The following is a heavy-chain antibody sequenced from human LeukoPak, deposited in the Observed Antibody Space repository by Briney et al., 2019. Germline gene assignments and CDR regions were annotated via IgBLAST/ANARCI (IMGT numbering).Heavy chain of an antibody. J-gene: IGHJ4*02. V-gene: IGHV4-59*12. Sequence: SETLSLTCTVSGGSINSYYWSWIRQPPGKGLEWIGYVDHSGSTNYNPSLKSRVTISVDTSKNQFSLKLSSVTAADTAVYYCARSELLDYWGQGTLVTVSS. CDR3: ARSELLDY. CDR1: GGSINSYY. CDR2: VDHSGST. D-gene: IGHD1-26*01.